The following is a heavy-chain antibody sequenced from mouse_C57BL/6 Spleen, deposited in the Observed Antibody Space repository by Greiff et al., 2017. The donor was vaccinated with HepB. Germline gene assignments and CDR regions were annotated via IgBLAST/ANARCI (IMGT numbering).Heavy chain of an antibody. CDR1: GYSFTGYF. V-gene: IGHV1-20*01. J-gene: IGHJ4*01. D-gene: IGHD1-1*01. CDR2: INPYNGDT. CDR3: ARDGSSVYYYAMDY. Sequence: EVQLKESGPELVKPGDSVKISRKASGYSFTGYFMNWVMQSHGKSLEWIGRINPYNGDTFYNQKFKGKATLTVDKSSSTAHMELRSLTSEDSAVYYCARDGSSVYYYAMDYWGQGTSVTVSS.